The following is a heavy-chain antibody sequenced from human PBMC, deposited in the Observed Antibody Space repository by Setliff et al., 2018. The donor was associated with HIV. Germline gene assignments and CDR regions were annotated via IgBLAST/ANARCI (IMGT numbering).Heavy chain of an antibody. J-gene: IGHJ4*02. Sequence: GGSLRLSCEASGFSFSTYSMSWVRRAPGKGLEWVSSISSSSRSKYYADSVKGRFTISRDNAKNSLYLQMNSLRAEDTAVYYCARDLITQWEPAYWGQGTLVTVSS. CDR2: ISSSSRSK. D-gene: IGHD1-26*01. CDR3: ARDLITQWEPAY. CDR1: GFSFSTYS. V-gene: IGHV3-21*01.